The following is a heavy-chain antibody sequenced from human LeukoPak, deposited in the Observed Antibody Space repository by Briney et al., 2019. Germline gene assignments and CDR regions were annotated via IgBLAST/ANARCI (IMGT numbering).Heavy chain of an antibody. Sequence: GESLKISCKGSGYSFTSYWIGWVRQMPGKGLEWMGIIYPGDSDTRYSPSFQGQVTISADRSMSTAYLQWGSLKASDTAMYYCARGRTVVPATTNWFDPWGQGTLVTVSS. CDR2: IYPGDSDT. J-gene: IGHJ5*02. V-gene: IGHV5-51*01. D-gene: IGHD2-2*01. CDR1: GYSFTSYW. CDR3: ARGRTVVPATTNWFDP.